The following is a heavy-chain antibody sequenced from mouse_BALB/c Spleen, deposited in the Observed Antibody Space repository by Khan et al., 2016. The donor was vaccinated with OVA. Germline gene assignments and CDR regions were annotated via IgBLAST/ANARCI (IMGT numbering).Heavy chain of an antibody. CDR3: ARHNYGPFAY. D-gene: IGHD1-1*01. CDR1: GFTFSTFA. CDR2: ISSGGDYT. J-gene: IGHJ3*01. V-gene: IGHV5-9-3*01. Sequence: EVELVESGGDLVKPGGSLKLSCSVSGFTFSTFAMSWVRQTPEKRLEWVATISSGGDYTYYPDSVTGRFTISRDNAKNTLYLQMSSLRSEDTAMXYCARHNYGPFAYWGQGTLVTVSA.